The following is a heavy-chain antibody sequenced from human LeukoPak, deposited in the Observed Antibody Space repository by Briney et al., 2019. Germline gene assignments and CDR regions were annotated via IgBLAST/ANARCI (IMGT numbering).Heavy chain of an antibody. V-gene: IGHV5-51*01. CDR1: GYRFTNYW. D-gene: IGHD5-24*01. CDR3: ARQRDGYINDAFDI. Sequence: GESLKISCKSSGYRFTNYWIGWVRQMPGKGLEWMGGIYLDDSDARYSPSFQGQVTMSADKSISTAYLQWSSLMASDTAIYYCARQRDGYINDAFDIWGQGTMVTVSS. J-gene: IGHJ3*02. CDR2: IYLDDSDA.